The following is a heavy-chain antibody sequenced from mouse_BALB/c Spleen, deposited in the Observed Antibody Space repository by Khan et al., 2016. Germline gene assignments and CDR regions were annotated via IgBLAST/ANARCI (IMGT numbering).Heavy chain of an antibody. J-gene: IGHJ3*01. Sequence: VQLQQSGAELVKPGASVKLSCTASGFNLKDTYMHWVKQRPEQGLEWIGRIDPANGNTKYDPKFQGKATITADTSSNTAYLQLSSLTSEDTAVYYCAQIYDGYYGFAYWGQGTLVTVSA. D-gene: IGHD2-3*01. V-gene: IGHV14-3*02. CDR3: AQIYDGYYGFAY. CDR2: IDPANGNT. CDR1: GFNLKDTY.